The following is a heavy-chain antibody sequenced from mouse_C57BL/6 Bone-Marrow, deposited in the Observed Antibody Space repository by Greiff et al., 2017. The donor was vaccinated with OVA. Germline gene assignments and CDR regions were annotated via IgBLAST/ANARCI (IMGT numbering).Heavy chain of an antibody. CDR2: IDPENGDT. V-gene: IGHV14-4*01. CDR3: TRQYYFDY. Sequence: EVQLQQSGAELVRPGASVKLSCTASGFNIKDDYMHWVKQRPEQGLEWIGWIDPENGDTEYASKFQGKATITADTSSNTAYLQLSSLTSEDTAGYYCTRQYYFDYWGQGTTLTVSS. J-gene: IGHJ2*01. CDR1: GFNIKDDY. D-gene: IGHD6-1*01.